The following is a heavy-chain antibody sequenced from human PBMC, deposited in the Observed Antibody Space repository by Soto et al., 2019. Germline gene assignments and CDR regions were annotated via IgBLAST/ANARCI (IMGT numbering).Heavy chain of an antibody. V-gene: IGHV3-53*02. CDR2: IYSAGDT. J-gene: IGHJ4*02. D-gene: IGHD3-10*01. Sequence: EVQLVQSGGGLVQPGGSLRLSCAASGFTVTSNFMSWVRQAPGKGLEWVSVIYSAGDTNYADSVRGRFTFSGDISKNTLYLQMNSLRAEDTAVYYCARGLRGAIREKSLDYWGQGTLVTVS. CDR1: GFTVTSNF. CDR3: ARGLRGAIREKSLDY.